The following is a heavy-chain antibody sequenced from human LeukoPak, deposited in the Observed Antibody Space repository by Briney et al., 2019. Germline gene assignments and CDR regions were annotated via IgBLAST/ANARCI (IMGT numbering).Heavy chain of an antibody. V-gene: IGHV4-34*01. CDR3: ARVSQNTAMVRVYYYHGMDV. D-gene: IGHD5-18*01. CDR2: INHSGST. J-gene: IGHJ6*02. Sequence: PSETLSLTCAVYGGSFSGYYWSWLRQPPGKGLEWIGEINHSGSTNYNPSLKSRVTISVGTSKNQFSLKLSSVTAADTAVYYCARVSQNTAMVRVYYYHGMDVWGQGTTVTVSS. CDR1: GGSFSGYY.